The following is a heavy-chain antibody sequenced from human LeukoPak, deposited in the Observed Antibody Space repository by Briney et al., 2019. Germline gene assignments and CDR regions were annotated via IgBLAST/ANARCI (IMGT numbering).Heavy chain of an antibody. V-gene: IGHV1-2*02. J-gene: IGHJ3*01. CDR2: INANIGTT. D-gene: IGHD3-22*01. Sequence: ASVKVSCEASGYTFTDHTIHWVRQAPGQGLEWMGWINANIGTTNYAKRFQGRLTVTRDTSINTAFMELSSLNPDDTAVYCARRYDSRGPVAFDFWGQGTLVTVSS. CDR1: GYTFTDHT. CDR3: ARRYDSRGPVAFDF.